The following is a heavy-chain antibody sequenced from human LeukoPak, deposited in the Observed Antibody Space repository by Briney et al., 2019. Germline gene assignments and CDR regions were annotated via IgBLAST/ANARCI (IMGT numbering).Heavy chain of an antibody. J-gene: IGHJ5*02. CDR2: LFNSGST. CDR3: ARHRSGSSWFAP. D-gene: IGHD6-19*01. V-gene: IGHV4-59*08. CDR1: GGSISSYY. Sequence: KPSETLSLTCTASGGSISSYYWSWIRQPPGKGLEWIGYLFNSGSTNYNPSLKSRVTISVDTSKSQFSLRLSSVTAADTAVYYCARHRSGSSWFAPWGQGTLVTVSS.